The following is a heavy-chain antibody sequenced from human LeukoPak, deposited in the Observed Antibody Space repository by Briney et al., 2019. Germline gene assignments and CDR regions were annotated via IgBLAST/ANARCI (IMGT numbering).Heavy chain of an antibody. CDR2: IDPNTGDS. CDR3: ARVLGRYFDWFLDAFDI. J-gene: IGHJ3*02. CDR1: GYTFTSYY. D-gene: IGHD3-9*01. V-gene: IGHV1-2*02. Sequence: WASVKISCKASGYTFTSYYMHWVRQAPGQGLEWMGWIDPNTGDSNYVQKFQGRVTMTTDTSTSTAYMELRSLRSDDTAVYYCARVLGRYFDWFLDAFDIWGQGTMVTVSS.